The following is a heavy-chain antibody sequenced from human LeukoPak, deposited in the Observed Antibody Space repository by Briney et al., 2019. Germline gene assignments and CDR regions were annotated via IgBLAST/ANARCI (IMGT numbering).Heavy chain of an antibody. Sequence: SETLSLTCTVSGGSISSYYWSWIRQPPGKGLEWIGYIYYSGSTNYNPSLKSRVTISVDTSKNQFPLKLSSVTAADTAVYYCARVRHYDYVWGSSCFHLGGQKTLVTVST. J-gene: IGHJ5*02. V-gene: IGHV4-59*01. D-gene: IGHD3-16*01. CDR2: IYYSGST. CDR1: GGSISSYY. CDR3: ARVRHYDYVWGSSCFHL.